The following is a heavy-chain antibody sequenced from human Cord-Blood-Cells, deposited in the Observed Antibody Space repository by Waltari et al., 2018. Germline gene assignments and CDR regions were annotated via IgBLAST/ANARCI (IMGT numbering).Heavy chain of an antibody. CDR3: AKDSWAGAFDI. CDR2: IWYDGSNK. V-gene: IGHV3-30*18. CDR1: GFTFSSYG. D-gene: IGHD2-15*01. J-gene: IGHJ3*02. Sequence: QVQLVESGGGVVQPGRSLRLSCAASGFTFSSYGMHWVRQAPGKGLEWVAVIWYDGSNKYYADSVKGRFTISRDNSKNTLYLQMNSLRAEDTAMYYCAKDSWAGAFDIWGQGTMVTVSS.